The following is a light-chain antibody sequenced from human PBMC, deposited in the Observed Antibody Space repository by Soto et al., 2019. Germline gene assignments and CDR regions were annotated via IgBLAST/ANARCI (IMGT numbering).Light chain of an antibody. V-gene: IGKV1-39*01. J-gene: IGKJ1*01. CDR3: QQTNTSPRT. Sequence: DIQMSQSPSSLSASVGDTVTITCRASQNIDNFVAWYQQRQGKAPEXXIYAASRLQRGAPSRFSGSGSGTDLTITITGLQPEDFETYFCQQTNTSPRTFGQGTKVDIK. CDR1: QNIDNF. CDR2: AAS.